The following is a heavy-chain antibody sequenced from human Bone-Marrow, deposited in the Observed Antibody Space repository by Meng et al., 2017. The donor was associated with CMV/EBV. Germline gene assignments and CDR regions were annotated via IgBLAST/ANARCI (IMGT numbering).Heavy chain of an antibody. D-gene: IGHD2-2*02. Sequence: ASVKVSCKASGYTFTSYDINWVRQATGQGLEWMGWMNPNSGNTGYAQKFQGRVTMTRNTSISTAYMELRSLRSDDTAVYYCARSAHCSSTSCYKELRFLEWLSPSYYYYGMDVWGQGTTVTVSS. V-gene: IGHV1-8*01. CDR2: MNPNSGNT. J-gene: IGHJ6*02. CDR1: GYTFTSYD. CDR3: ARSAHCSSTSCYKELRFLEWLSPSYYYYGMDV.